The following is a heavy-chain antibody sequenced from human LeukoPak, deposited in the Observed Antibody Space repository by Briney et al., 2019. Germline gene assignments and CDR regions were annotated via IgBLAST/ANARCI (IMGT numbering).Heavy chain of an antibody. Sequence: SETLSLTCAVYGGSFSGYYWSWIRQPPGKGLEWIGEINHSRSTNYNPSLKSRVTISVDTSKNQFSLKLSSVTAADTAVYYCAGLGKLFSVDYWGQGTLVTVSS. J-gene: IGHJ4*02. CDR1: GGSFSGYY. CDR2: INHSRST. V-gene: IGHV4-34*01. D-gene: IGHD2-15*01. CDR3: AGLGKLFSVDY.